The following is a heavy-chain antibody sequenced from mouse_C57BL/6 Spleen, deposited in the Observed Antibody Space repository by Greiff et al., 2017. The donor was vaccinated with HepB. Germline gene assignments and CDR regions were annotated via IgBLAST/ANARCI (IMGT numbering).Heavy chain of an antibody. CDR2: IDPETGGT. CDR3: TRSLNYGSPGY. CDR1: GYTFTDYE. Sequence: VQLQQSGAELVRPGASVTLSCKASGYTFTDYEMHWVKQTPVHGLEWIGAIDPETGGTAYNQKFKGKAILTADKSSSTAYMELRSLTSEDSAVYYCTRSLNYGSPGYWGQGTTLTVSS. D-gene: IGHD1-1*01. V-gene: IGHV1-15*01. J-gene: IGHJ2*01.